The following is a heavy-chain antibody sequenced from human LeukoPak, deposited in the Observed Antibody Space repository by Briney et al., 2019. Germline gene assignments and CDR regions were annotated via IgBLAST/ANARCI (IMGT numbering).Heavy chain of an antibody. J-gene: IGHJ4*02. CDR1: GGSISSSSYY. Sequence: PSETLSLTCTVSGGSISSSSYYWGWIRQPPGKGLEWIGSIYYSGSTYYNPSLKSRVTISVDTSKNQLSLKLSSVTAADTAVYYCATWGVATNYFDYWGQGTLVTVSS. D-gene: IGHD5-12*01. V-gene: IGHV4-39*01. CDR2: IYYSGST. CDR3: ATWGVATNYFDY.